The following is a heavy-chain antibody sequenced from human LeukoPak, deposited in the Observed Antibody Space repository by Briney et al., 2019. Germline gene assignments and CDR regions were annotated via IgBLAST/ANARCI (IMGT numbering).Heavy chain of an antibody. V-gene: IGHV3-43*02. D-gene: IGHD3-16*02. CDR3: AKEVGPDGPGELSFLPDY. CDR1: GFTFDDYA. J-gene: IGHJ4*02. Sequence: GGSLRLSCAASGFTFDDYAMHWVRQAPGKGLEWVSLISGDGGSTYYADSVKGRFTISRDNSKNSLYLQMNSLRTEDTALYYCAKEVGPDGPGELSFLPDYWGQGTLVTVSS. CDR2: ISGDGGST.